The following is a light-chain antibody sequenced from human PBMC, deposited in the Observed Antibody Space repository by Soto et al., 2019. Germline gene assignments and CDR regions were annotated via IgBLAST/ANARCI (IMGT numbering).Light chain of an antibody. CDR2: DAS. CDR1: QSISTY. Sequence: DIQMTQSPSSLSASVGNRVTITCRANQSISTYLNWYQKKPGKAPNLLIYDASRLQSGVPSRFSGSGGGTDFTLSISSVQPEDFATYFCQQSYMDPITFGQGTRLEIK. CDR3: QQSYMDPIT. J-gene: IGKJ5*01. V-gene: IGKV1-39*01.